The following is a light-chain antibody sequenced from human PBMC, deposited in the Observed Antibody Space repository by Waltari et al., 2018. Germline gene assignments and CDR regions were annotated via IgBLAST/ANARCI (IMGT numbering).Light chain of an antibody. V-gene: IGKV1-39*01. CDR3: QQSYSAPLA. CDR1: QAISTY. J-gene: IGKJ4*01. CDR2: SSS. Sequence: DTLMTQSPSSLSASVGHRVTITCRASQAISTYVNWYQQTPGMAPKLLIFSSSTLHRAVSSRFSGSGSGTEFTLTISNLQPDDFATYYCQQSYSAPLAFGGGTKLDI.